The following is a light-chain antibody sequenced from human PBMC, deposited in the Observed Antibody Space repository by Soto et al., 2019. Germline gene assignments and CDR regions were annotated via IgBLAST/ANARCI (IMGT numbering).Light chain of an antibody. CDR2: DAS. Sequence: EVVMTQSPATLSVSPGERATLSCRASQSVSSNLAWYQQKPGQPPRLLVFDASTRAAGIPARFSGSGSGTEFTLTINSLQSEDFAVYYCQQYNNLYTFGQGTKLEIK. CDR1: QSVSSN. V-gene: IGKV3-15*01. J-gene: IGKJ2*01. CDR3: QQYNNLYT.